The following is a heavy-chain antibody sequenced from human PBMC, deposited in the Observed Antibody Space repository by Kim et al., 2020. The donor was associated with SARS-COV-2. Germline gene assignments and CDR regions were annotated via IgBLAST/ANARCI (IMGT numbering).Heavy chain of an antibody. CDR2: LNGGNGNT. CDR3: AREATWGYNWFDL. J-gene: IGHJ5*02. V-gene: IGHV1-3*01. Sequence: ASVKVSCKASGYTFDTYSLYWVRQAPGQRFEWMGWLNGGNGNTRYSQNFQGRVTITRDTSATTAYMELSSLTSKETAVYYCAREATWGYNWFDLWGQGT. CDR1: GYTFDTYS. D-gene: IGHD1-26*01.